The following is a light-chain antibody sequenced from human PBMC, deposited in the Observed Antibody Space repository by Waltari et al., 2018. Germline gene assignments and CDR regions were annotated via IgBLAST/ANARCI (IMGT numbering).Light chain of an antibody. CDR2: KIS. Sequence: DVVMTQSPLSLPVTLGQPASIACRSSQSLVYSDGNTYLNWFHQRPGQSPRRLIYKISSRDSGVPDRFSGSGSGTDFTLKISRVEAEDVGVYYYMQGAHWPYTFGQGTNLEIK. CDR3: MQGAHWPYT. V-gene: IGKV2-30*01. J-gene: IGKJ2*01. CDR1: QSLVYSDGNTY.